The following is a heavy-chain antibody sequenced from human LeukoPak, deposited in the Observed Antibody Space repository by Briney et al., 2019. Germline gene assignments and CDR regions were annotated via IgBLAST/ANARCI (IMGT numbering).Heavy chain of an antibody. J-gene: IGHJ4*02. D-gene: IGHD3-9*01. Sequence: SETLSLTCAAYDGSFRGYYWSWIRQPPGKGLEWIGSIYYSGSTYYNPSLKSRVTISVDTSKNQFSLKLSSVTAADTAVYYCASDILTGYYPGNPTGYWGQGTLVTVSS. CDR3: ASDILTGYYPGNPTGY. CDR2: IYYSGST. CDR1: DGSFRGYY. V-gene: IGHV4-34*01.